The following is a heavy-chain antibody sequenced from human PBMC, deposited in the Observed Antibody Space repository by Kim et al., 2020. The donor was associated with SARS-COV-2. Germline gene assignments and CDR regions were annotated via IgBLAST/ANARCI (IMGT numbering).Heavy chain of an antibody. Sequence: LKRRVTISVDTSKNQCSLKLSSVTAADTAVYYCARTKRITIFGVVQWFDPWGQGTLVTVSS. J-gene: IGHJ5*02. V-gene: IGHV4-30-2*05. D-gene: IGHD3-3*01. CDR3: ARTKRITIFGVVQWFDP.